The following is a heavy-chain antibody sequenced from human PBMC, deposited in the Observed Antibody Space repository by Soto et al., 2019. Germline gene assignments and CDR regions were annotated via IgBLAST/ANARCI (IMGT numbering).Heavy chain of an antibody. CDR1: GGSIISGGYS. V-gene: IGHV4-30-2*01. Sequence: SETLSLTCAVSGGSIISGGYSWSWIRQPPGKGLEWIGYIYHSGSTYYNPSLKSRATISVDRSKNQFSLKLSSVTAADTAVYYCARTRGSGYYLNWFDPWGQGTLVTVSS. D-gene: IGHD3-22*01. CDR2: IYHSGST. J-gene: IGHJ5*02. CDR3: ARTRGSGYYLNWFDP.